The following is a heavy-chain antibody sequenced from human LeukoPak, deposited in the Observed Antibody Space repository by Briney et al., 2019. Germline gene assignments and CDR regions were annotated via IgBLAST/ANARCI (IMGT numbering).Heavy chain of an antibody. CDR3: ARDLAGPDDY. J-gene: IGHJ4*02. CDR1: GFTFSSYW. Sequence: GGSLRLSCAASGFTFSSYWMSWVRQAPGKGLEWVAVISYDGSNKYYAGSVKGRFSISRDNSKNTLYLQMNSLRAEDTAVYYCARDLAGPDDYWGQGTLVTVSS. CDR2: ISYDGSNK. V-gene: IGHV3-30-3*01.